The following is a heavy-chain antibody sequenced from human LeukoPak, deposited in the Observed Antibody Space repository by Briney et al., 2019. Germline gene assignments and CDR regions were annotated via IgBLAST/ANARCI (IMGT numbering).Heavy chain of an antibody. Sequence: GGSLRLSCAASGFTFSSYEMNWVRQAPGKGLEWVSYISSSGSTIYYADSVKGRFTISRDNAKNSLYLQMNSLRAGDTAVYYCARGRRNYYGSGSYYRLSYYYYGMDVWGKGTTVTVSS. D-gene: IGHD3-10*01. CDR3: ARGRRNYYGSGSYYRLSYYYYGMDV. CDR2: ISSSGSTI. J-gene: IGHJ6*04. CDR1: GFTFSSYE. V-gene: IGHV3-48*03.